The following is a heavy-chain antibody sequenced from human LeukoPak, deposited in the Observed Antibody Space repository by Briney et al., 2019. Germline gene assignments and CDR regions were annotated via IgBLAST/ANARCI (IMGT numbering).Heavy chain of an antibody. CDR2: INANSGGT. Sequence: ASVKVSCKASGYTFTGYYMHWVRQAPGQGLEWMGWINANSGGTNYAQKFQGRVTMTRDTSISTAYMELRSLRSDDTAVYYCARDGGIQLWSHWGQGTLVTVSS. V-gene: IGHV1-2*02. D-gene: IGHD5-18*01. CDR1: GYTFTGYY. J-gene: IGHJ4*02. CDR3: ARDGGIQLWSH.